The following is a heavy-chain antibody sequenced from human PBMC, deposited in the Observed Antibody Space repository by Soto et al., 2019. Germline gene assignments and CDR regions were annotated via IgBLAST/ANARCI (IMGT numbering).Heavy chain of an antibody. CDR1: GGSFSGYY. CDR2: INHSGST. CDR3: ARGVTMVRGVIRLFDP. V-gene: IGHV4-34*01. Sequence: SETLSLTSTVYGGSFSGYYWSWIRQPPGKGLEWIGEINHSGSTNYNPSLKSRVTISVDTSKNQFSLKLSSVTAADTAVYYCARGVTMVRGVIRLFDPWGQGTLVTSP. J-gene: IGHJ5*02. D-gene: IGHD3-10*01.